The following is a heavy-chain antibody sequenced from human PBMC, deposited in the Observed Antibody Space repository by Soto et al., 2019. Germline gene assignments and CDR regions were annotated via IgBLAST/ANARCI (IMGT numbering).Heavy chain of an antibody. V-gene: IGHV4-30-2*01. Sequence: ASETLSLTCAFSGGSISSGGYSWRWIRQPPGKGLEWIGYIYHSGSTYYNPSLKSRVTISVDRSKNQFSLKLSSVTAADTAVYYCARGQVVAAQHWGQGTLVTVSS. D-gene: IGHD2-15*01. CDR2: IYHSGST. CDR3: ARGQVVAAQH. J-gene: IGHJ4*02. CDR1: GGSISSGGYS.